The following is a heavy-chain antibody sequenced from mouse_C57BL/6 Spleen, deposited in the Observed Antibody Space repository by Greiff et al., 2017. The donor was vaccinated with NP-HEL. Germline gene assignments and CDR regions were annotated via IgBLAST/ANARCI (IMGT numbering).Heavy chain of an antibody. D-gene: IGHD1-1*01. CDR3: ARYDYGSSYGYAMDY. Sequence: QVQLQQPGAELVMPGASVKLSCKASGYTFTSYWMHWVKQRPGQGLEWIGEIDPSDSYTNYNQKFKGKSTLTVDKSSSTAYMQLSSLTSEDSAVYYCARYDYGSSYGYAMDYWGQGTSVTVSS. J-gene: IGHJ4*01. CDR1: GYTFTSYW. CDR2: IDPSDSYT. V-gene: IGHV1-69*01.